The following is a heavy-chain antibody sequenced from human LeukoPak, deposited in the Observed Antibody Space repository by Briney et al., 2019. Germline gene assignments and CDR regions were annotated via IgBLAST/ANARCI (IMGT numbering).Heavy chain of an antibody. Sequence: SETLSLTCTVSGGSISSYYWSWIRQPPGKGLEWIGYVYYSGSTNYNPSLKSRVTISVDTSKNQFSLNLNSVTAADMAVYYCAREGPLSYYYYVMDVWGQGTTVTVSS. CDR3: AREGPLSYYYYVMDV. J-gene: IGHJ6*02. CDR2: VYYSGST. CDR1: GGSISSYY. V-gene: IGHV4-59*13.